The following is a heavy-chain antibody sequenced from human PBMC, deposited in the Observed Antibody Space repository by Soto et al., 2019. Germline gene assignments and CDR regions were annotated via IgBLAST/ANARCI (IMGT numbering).Heavy chain of an antibody. CDR1: GGTFSSYA. V-gene: IGHV1-69*13. Sequence: SVKVSCKASGGTFSSYAISWVRQAPGQGLEWMGGIIPIFGTANYAQKFQGRVTITADESTSTAYMELSSLRSEDTAVYYCAREEYYYDSSGYNHGPCDYWGQGTLVTVSS. CDR3: AREEYYYDSSGYNHGPCDY. D-gene: IGHD3-22*01. CDR2: IIPIFGTA. J-gene: IGHJ4*02.